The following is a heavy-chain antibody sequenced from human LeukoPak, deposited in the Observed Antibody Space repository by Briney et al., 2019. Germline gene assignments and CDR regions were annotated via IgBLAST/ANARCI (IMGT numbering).Heavy chain of an antibody. CDR2: IYYSGST. CDR3: ARGRRGQYYFDY. D-gene: IGHD1-14*01. Sequence: SETLSLTCTVSVGSISSSSYYWGWIRQPPGKGLEWIGSIYYSGSTYYNPSLKSRVTISVDTSKNQFSLKLSSVTAADTAVYYCARGRRGQYYFDYWGQGTLVTVSS. CDR1: VGSISSSSYY. J-gene: IGHJ4*02. V-gene: IGHV4-39*07.